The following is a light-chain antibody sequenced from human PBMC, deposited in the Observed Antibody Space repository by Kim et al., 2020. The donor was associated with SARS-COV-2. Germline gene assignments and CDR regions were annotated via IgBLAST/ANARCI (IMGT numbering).Light chain of an antibody. J-gene: IGLJ2*01. CDR2: YDS. Sequence: PGKTATITCGGNNIGSKSVHWYQQKPGQAPVLVIYYDSDRPSGIPERFSGSNSGNTATLTISRVEAGDEADYYCQVWDSISDHRVFGGGTQLTVL. V-gene: IGLV3-21*04. CDR3: QVWDSISDHRV. CDR1: NIGSKS.